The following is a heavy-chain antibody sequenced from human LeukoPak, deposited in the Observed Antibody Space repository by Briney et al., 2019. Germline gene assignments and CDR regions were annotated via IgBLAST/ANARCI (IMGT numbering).Heavy chain of an antibody. CDR1: GFTFSSYG. CDR2: ISNDGSNK. D-gene: IGHD1-7*01. CDR3: ARGTMMSNWNYVPNWFDP. J-gene: IGHJ5*02. Sequence: PGRSLRLSCAASGFTFSSYGMHWVRQAPGKGLEWVAVISNDGSNKHYGDSVKGRFTISRDNSKNTLYLQMDSLRGEDTAVYYCARGTMMSNWNYVPNWFDPWGQGTLVTVSS. V-gene: IGHV3-30*03.